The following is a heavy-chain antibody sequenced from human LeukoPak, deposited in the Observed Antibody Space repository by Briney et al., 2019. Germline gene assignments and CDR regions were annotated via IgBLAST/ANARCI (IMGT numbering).Heavy chain of an antibody. CDR1: GFTFSNAW. J-gene: IGHJ3*02. Sequence: GGSLRLSCAASGFTFSNAWMSWVRQAPGKGLEWVGRIKSKTDGGTTDYAAPVKGRFTISRDDSKNTLYLQMNSLKTEDTAVYYCTTGEGYYDSSGYHWDAFDIWGQGTMVTVSS. CDR3: TTGEGYYDSSGYHWDAFDI. D-gene: IGHD3-22*01. V-gene: IGHV3-15*01. CDR2: IKSKTDGGTT.